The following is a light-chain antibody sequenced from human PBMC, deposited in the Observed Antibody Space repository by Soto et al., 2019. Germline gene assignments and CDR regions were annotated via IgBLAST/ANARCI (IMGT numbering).Light chain of an antibody. CDR2: GAS. V-gene: IGKV3-15*01. CDR1: QSVSSN. J-gene: IGKJ2*01. Sequence: EIVLTQSPGTLCFSPGERATLSCRASQSVSSNLAWYQQKPGQPPRLLIYGASTRATGIPARFSGSGSGTEFTLTIDSLQSEDFAVYYGQQYDYWPPYTFGQGTKLEIK. CDR3: QQYDYWPPYT.